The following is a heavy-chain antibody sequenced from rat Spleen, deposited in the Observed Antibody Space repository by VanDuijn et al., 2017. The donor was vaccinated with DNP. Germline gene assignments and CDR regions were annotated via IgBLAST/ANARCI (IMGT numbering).Heavy chain of an antibody. V-gene: IGHV5-58*01. J-gene: IGHJ4*01. D-gene: IGHD1-5*01. CDR2: INTDGGST. Sequence: EVQLVETGGGLVQPGKSLKLSCVASGFTFSSYWMYWIRQTPGKGLEWLSSINTDGGSTFYPDSVKGRFTISRDNAKSTLYLQMNSLRSEDTATYYCTREGYNHEDVMDAWGQGASVTVSS. CDR1: GFTFSSYW. CDR3: TREGYNHEDVMDA.